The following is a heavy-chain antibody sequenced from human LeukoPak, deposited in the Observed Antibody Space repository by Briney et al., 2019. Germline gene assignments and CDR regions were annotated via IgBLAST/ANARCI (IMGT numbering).Heavy chain of an antibody. D-gene: IGHD4-17*01. V-gene: IGHV3-66*01. CDR3: ANAPFYGEKVGFYLY. Sequence: TGGSLRLSCEASEFTVSSKDMSWVRQAPGKGLEWVSIIYSGGSTYYADSVKGRFTISRDNSKNTLYLQMNSLRVEDTAVYYCANAPFYGEKVGFYLYWGQGTLVTVSS. CDR2: IYSGGST. J-gene: IGHJ4*02. CDR1: EFTVSSKD.